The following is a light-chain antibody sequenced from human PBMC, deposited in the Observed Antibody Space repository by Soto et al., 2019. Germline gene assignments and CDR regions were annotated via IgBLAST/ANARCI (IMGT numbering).Light chain of an antibody. V-gene: IGKV1-5*01. CDR1: QSISGW. J-gene: IGKJ1*01. CDR2: DAS. Sequence: DIQMTQSPSTLSASVGDRVTITCRASQSISGWLAWYQQKPGNAPRLLIYDASSLKSGVPSRFSGSGSGTEFTLSISSLQPDDFATYYCHHYNSYSWAFGQGTKVEIK. CDR3: HHYNSYSWA.